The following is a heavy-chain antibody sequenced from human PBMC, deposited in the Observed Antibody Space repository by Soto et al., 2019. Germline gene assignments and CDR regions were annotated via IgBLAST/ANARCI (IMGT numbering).Heavy chain of an antibody. Sequence: SETLSLTCAVSGGSISSGGYSWSWIRQPPGKGLEWIGYIYHSGSTYYNPSLKSRVTISVDRSKNQFSLKLSSVTAADTAVYYCARARLSGDSSGYYRYYYGMDVWGQGTTVTVSS. V-gene: IGHV4-30-2*01. D-gene: IGHD3-22*01. J-gene: IGHJ6*02. CDR3: ARARLSGDSSGYYRYYYGMDV. CDR1: GGSISSGGYS. CDR2: IYHSGST.